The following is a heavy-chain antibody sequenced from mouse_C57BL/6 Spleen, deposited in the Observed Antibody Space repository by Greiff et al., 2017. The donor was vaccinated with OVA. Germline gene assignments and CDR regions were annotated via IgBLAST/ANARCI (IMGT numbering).Heavy chain of an antibody. CDR3: ARTTTVVALPLDY. CDR1: GYTFTSYW. CDR2: INPSNGGT. V-gene: IGHV1-53*01. J-gene: IGHJ2*01. Sequence: VQLQQPGTELVKPGASVKLSCKASGYTFTSYWMHWVKQRPGQGLEWIGNINPSNGGTNYNEKFKSKATLTVDKSSSTAYMQLSSLTSEDSAVYYCARTTTVVALPLDYWGQGTTLTVSS. D-gene: IGHD1-1*01.